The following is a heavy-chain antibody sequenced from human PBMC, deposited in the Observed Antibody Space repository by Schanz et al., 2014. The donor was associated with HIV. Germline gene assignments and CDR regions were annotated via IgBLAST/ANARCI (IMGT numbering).Heavy chain of an antibody. Sequence: EVQLAESGGGLVKPGGSLRLSCAGSGFTFSNYAMRWIRQAPGQGLEWVSGISASGGATYYADSVKGRFTISRDNSKNTLYLQMNSLRAEDTAVYYCAKGGRDILSYYGMDVWGQGTTVTVSS. CDR3: AKGGRDILSYYGMDV. V-gene: IGHV3-23*04. D-gene: IGHD2-15*01. J-gene: IGHJ6*02. CDR2: ISASGGAT. CDR1: GFTFSNYA.